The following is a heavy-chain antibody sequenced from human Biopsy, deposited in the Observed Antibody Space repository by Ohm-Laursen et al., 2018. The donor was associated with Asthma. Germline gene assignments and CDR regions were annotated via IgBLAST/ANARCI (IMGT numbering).Heavy chain of an antibody. CDR2: INSVFGTT. CDR1: GGTFNTYV. Sequence: SVKVSCKSLGGTFNTYVIGWVRQAPGQGLEWIGGINSVFGTTTYPQKFQDRVTITADDSTSTVYMELSSLRSEDTAVYYCARKAGSCISRTCYSLDFWGQGTPVTVSS. CDR3: ARKAGSCISRTCYSLDF. V-gene: IGHV1-69*13. J-gene: IGHJ4*02. D-gene: IGHD2-2*01.